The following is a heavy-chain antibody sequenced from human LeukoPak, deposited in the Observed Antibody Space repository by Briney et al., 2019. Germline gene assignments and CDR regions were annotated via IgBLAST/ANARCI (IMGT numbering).Heavy chain of an antibody. D-gene: IGHD6-19*01. CDR3: ARDRAVAGFRFDY. V-gene: IGHV1-46*01. CDR1: GYIFTSYY. CDR2: INPSGGST. J-gene: IGHJ4*02. Sequence: ASVKVSCKASGYIFTSYYMHWVLQAPGQGLEWMGVINPSGGSTTYAQKFQGRVTMTRDTSTSTLYMELSSLRSEDTAVYYCARDRAVAGFRFDYWGQGTLVTVSS.